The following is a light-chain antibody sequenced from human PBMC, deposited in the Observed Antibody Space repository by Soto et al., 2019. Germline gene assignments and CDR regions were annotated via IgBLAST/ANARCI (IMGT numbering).Light chain of an antibody. CDR3: QQYNNWPPCT. V-gene: IGKV3-15*01. J-gene: IGKJ2*02. CDR2: GAS. Sequence: EIVMTQSPATLSVSPGERATLSCRASQSVSSNLAWYQQKPGQAPRFLLYGASTRATGIPARFSGSGSGTEFTLTISSLQSEDFAVYYCQQYNNWPPCTFGQGTKVDIK. CDR1: QSVSSN.